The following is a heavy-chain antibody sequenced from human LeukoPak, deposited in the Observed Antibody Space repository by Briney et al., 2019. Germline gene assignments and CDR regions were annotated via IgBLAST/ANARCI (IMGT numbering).Heavy chain of an antibody. CDR2: VHYSGSI. CDR1: GGSISSSSYY. D-gene: IGHD5-24*01. J-gene: IGHJ6*03. V-gene: IGHV4-39*07. Sequence: SETLSLTCTVSGGSISSSSYYWAWIRQPPGKGLEWIGSVHYSGSIYYNPSPKSRATLSLDTSKNQFSLKLSSVTAADTAVYYCARESKRWLQVSGYYYYMDVWGKGTTVTISS. CDR3: ARESKRWLQVSGYYYYMDV.